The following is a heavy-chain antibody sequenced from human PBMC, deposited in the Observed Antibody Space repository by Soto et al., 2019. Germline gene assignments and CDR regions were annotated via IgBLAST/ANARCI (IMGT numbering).Heavy chain of an antibody. CDR1: GYSFTSYW. J-gene: IGHJ6*02. CDR2: IYPGDSDT. CDR3: ARTYCGGDCYGYYYYGMDV. Sequence: GESLKISCKGSGYSFTSYWIGWVRQIPGKGLGWMGIIYPGDSDTRYSPSFQGQVTISADKSINTAYLQWSSLKASDTAMYYCARTYCGGDCYGYYYYGMDVWGQGTTVTVSS. D-gene: IGHD2-21*02. V-gene: IGHV5-51*01.